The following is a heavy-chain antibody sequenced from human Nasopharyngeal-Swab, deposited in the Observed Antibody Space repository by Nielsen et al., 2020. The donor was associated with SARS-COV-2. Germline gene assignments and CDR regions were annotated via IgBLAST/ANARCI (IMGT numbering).Heavy chain of an antibody. CDR2: IYHSGST. J-gene: IGHJ5*02. D-gene: IGHD3-3*01. V-gene: IGHV4-4*02. CDR3: ARGLGKQITIFEVVIAYNWFDP. Sequence: WIRQPPGKGLEWIGEIYHSGSTNYNPSLKSRVTISVDKSKNQFSLKLSSVTAADTAVYYCARGLGKQITIFEVVIAYNWFDPWGQGTLVTVSS.